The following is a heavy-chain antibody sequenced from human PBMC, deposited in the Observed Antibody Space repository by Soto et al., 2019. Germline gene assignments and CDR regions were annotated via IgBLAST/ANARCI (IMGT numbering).Heavy chain of an antibody. Sequence: SETLSLTCTVTSSSISSGDYYWSWIRQPPGKGLEWIGYIYYSGSTYYNPSLKSRVTISVDTSKNQFSLKLSSVTAADTAVYYCARDAVPKKAGHNWFDPWGQGTLVTVSS. CDR1: SSSISSGDYY. D-gene: IGHD6-13*01. J-gene: IGHJ5*02. CDR3: ARDAVPKKAGHNWFDP. V-gene: IGHV4-30-4*01. CDR2: IYYSGST.